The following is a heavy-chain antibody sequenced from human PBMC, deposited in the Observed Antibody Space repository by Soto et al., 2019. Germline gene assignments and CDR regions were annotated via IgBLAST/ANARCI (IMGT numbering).Heavy chain of an antibody. D-gene: IGHD3-22*01. CDR1: GFNFNSYT. Sequence: GGSLRLSCAASGFNFNSYTINWVRQAPGKRLEWLSSISSSSSYIYYADSVKGRFTISRDNAKNSLYLQMNSLRAEDTAVYYCARVVHFDSSGLGLWGQGTMVTVSS. CDR2: ISSSSSYI. CDR3: ARVVHFDSSGLGL. V-gene: IGHV3-21*01. J-gene: IGHJ3*01.